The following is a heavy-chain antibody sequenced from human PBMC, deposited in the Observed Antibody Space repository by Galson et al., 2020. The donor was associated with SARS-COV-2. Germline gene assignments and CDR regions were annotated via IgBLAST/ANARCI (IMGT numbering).Heavy chain of an antibody. J-gene: IGHJ3*02. CDR1: GFPHSTYA. Sequence: GESPKIPCAASGFPHSTYAMSWVRQAPGKGLEWVSGIRASGGLTKYADSEKGRFTISRDNYKHTLYLQMNSLRAEDTGIYYCAKETVELATNPEGAFDIWGQGTMVTVSS. CDR2: IRASGGLT. V-gene: IGHV3-23*01. D-gene: IGHD5-12*01. CDR3: AKETVELATNPEGAFDI.